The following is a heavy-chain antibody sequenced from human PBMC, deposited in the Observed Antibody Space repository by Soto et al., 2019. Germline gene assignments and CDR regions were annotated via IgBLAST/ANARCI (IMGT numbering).Heavy chain of an antibody. J-gene: IGHJ6*02. CDR2: ISAYNGNT. CDR1: GYTFTSYG. Sequence: ASVKVSCKASGYTFTSYGISWVRQAPGQGLEWMGWISAYNGNTNYAQKLQGRVTMTTDTSTSTAYMELRSLRSDDTAVYYCASHTYCGGDCYRPYYYGMDVWGQGTTVTV. D-gene: IGHD2-21*02. CDR3: ASHTYCGGDCYRPYYYGMDV. V-gene: IGHV1-18*04.